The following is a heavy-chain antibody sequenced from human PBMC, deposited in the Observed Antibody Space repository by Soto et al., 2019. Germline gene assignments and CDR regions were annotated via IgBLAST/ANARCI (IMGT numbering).Heavy chain of an antibody. J-gene: IGHJ4*02. V-gene: IGHV3-30*18. CDR1: GFTFSSYG. CDR2: ISYDGSKK. D-gene: IGHD2-15*01. Sequence: QVQLVESGGGVVQPGRSLRLSCAASGFTFSSYGMHWVRQAPGKGLEWVADISYDGSKKYYADSVKGRFTISRDNSKNTLYQQMSGLGAEDPDGYYYANDFIDGWVAAGFFGYWGQGTLVTVFS. CDR3: ANDFIDGWVAAGFFGY.